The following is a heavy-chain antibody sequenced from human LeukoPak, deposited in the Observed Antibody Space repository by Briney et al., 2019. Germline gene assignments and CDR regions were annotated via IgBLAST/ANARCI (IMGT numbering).Heavy chain of an antibody. Sequence: GGSLRLSCAASGFTFSGSAMHWVRQASGKGLEWVGRIRSKANSYATAYAASVKGRFTISRDDSKNTAYLQMNSLKTEDTAAYYCTTPGAAIWYWGQGTLVTVSS. J-gene: IGHJ4*02. D-gene: IGHD2-2*01. V-gene: IGHV3-73*01. CDR1: GFTFSGSA. CDR2: IRSKANSYAT. CDR3: TTPGAAIWY.